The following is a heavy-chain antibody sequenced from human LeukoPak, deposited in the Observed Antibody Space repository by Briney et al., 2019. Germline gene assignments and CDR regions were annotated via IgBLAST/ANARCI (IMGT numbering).Heavy chain of an antibody. D-gene: IGHD5-24*01. CDR1: GGTFSSYA. J-gene: IGHJ4*02. CDR3: ARGRDGYNYIY. V-gene: IGHV1-69*13. Sequence: SVTVSCTASGGTFSSYAISWVRQAPGQGLEWMGGIIPIFGTANYAQKFQGRATITADESTSTAYMELSSLRSEDTAVYYCARGRDGYNYIYWGQGTLVTVSS. CDR2: IIPIFGTA.